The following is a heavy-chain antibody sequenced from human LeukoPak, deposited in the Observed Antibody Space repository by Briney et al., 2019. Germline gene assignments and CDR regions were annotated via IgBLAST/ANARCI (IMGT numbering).Heavy chain of an antibody. J-gene: IGHJ5*02. Sequence: PSETLSLTCAVYGGSFSGYYWSWIRQPPGKGLEWIGDINHSGGTNYNPSLKSRVTISVDTSKNQFSLKLSSVTAADTAVYYCASPQTYYDFWSGYSHNWFDPWGQGTLVTVSS. V-gene: IGHV4-34*01. D-gene: IGHD3-3*01. CDR2: INHSGGT. CDR1: GGSFSGYY. CDR3: ASPQTYYDFWSGYSHNWFDP.